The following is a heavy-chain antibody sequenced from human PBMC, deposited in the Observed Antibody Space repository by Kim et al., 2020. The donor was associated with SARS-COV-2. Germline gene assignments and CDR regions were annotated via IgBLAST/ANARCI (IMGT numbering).Heavy chain of an antibody. CDR3: ARHDY. J-gene: IGHJ4*02. V-gene: IGHV3-7*01. Sequence: IKPEGSGEHYVASVESRFTVAKDFLKNSVYLQMNSLRADDTAVYYCARHDYWGQGTVVTVSS. CDR2: IKPEGSGE.